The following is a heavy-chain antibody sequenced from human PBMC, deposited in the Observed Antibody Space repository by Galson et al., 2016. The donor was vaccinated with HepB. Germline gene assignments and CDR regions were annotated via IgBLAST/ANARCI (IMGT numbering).Heavy chain of an antibody. CDR2: TYPGDSDT. CDR3: ARRGYSSEEYDY. Sequence: QSGAEVKKPGESLKISCKGSGYSFTSYWIGWVRQMPGKGLEWMGITYPGDSDTRYSPSFQGHVTISADKSISTAYLQWGSLKASDTAIYYCARRGYSSEEYDYWGQGTLVTASS. V-gene: IGHV5-51*03. CDR1: GYSFTSYW. D-gene: IGHD6-19*01. J-gene: IGHJ4*02.